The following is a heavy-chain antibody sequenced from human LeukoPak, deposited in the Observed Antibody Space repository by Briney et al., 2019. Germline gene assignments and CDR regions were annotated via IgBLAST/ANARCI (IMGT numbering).Heavy chain of an antibody. CDR1: GGSISSGDYS. J-gene: IGHJ3*02. Sequence: PSQTLSLTCAVSGGSISSGDYSWSWIRQPPGRGLEWIGYMFHNENSYYNPSLKSRVTISVDRSKNQFSLKLSSMTAAATAVYYCTRAGGSGSLLDAFDIWGQGTMVTVSS. V-gene: IGHV4-30-2*01. CDR2: MFHNENS. D-gene: IGHD3-10*01. CDR3: TRAGGSGSLLDAFDI.